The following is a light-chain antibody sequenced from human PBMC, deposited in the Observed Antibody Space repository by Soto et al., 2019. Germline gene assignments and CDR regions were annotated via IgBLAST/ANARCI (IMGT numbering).Light chain of an antibody. CDR1: QGVSSA. J-gene: IGKJ5*01. CDR2: DGS. V-gene: IGKV1-13*02. CDR3: QHFQRDPFT. Sequence: AIQLTQSPSSLSASVGDSVTITCRASQGVSSALAWYQQKPGKPPKVLIYDGSSLQSGVPLRFRGSGSGTEFTLTITGLQPEDFGTYYCQHFQRDPFTYGQGTRLEIK.